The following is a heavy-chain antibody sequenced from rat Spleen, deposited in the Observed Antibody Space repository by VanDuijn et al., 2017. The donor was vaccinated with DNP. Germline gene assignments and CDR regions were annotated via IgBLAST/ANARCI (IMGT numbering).Heavy chain of an antibody. J-gene: IGHJ2*01. CDR1: GFTFSNYG. Sequence: EVQLVESGGGLVQPGRSLKLSCATSGFTFSNYGMAWVRQTPTKGLEWVAVIIYDGSSTYYRDSVKGRFTISRDNARSTLYLQMDSLRSEDTAAYYCAGRPPPTRGPFDYWGQGVTVAVSS. D-gene: IGHD1-4*01. CDR2: IIYDGSST. V-gene: IGHV5-29*01. CDR3: AGRPPPTRGPFDY.